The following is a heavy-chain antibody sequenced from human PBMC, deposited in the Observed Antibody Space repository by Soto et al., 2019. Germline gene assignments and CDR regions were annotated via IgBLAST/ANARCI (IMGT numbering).Heavy chain of an antibody. J-gene: IGHJ3*02. Sequence: GGSLRLSCVVSGMTLNRFWMTWVRQAPGKGLEWVANINQDGTEKDYVDSVKGRFTISRDNAKNSLYLQMNSLRAEDTAVYSCATSLGSALHIWGQGTMVTVSS. CDR3: ATSLGSALHI. CDR2: INQDGTEK. D-gene: IGHD1-26*01. CDR1: GMTLNRFW. V-gene: IGHV3-7*01.